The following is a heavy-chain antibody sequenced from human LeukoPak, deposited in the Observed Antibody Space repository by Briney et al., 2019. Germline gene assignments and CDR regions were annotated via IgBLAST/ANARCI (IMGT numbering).Heavy chain of an antibody. CDR2: IYYSGST. V-gene: IGHV4-39*01. Sequence: SETLSLTCIVSGGSISSSSYYWGWIRQPPGKGLEWIGSIYYSGSTYYNPSLKSRVTISVDTSKNQFSLKLSSVTAADTAVYYCASSNAWIQLWSFDYWGQGTLVTVSS. J-gene: IGHJ4*02. D-gene: IGHD5-18*01. CDR1: GGSISSSSYY. CDR3: ASSNAWIQLWSFDY.